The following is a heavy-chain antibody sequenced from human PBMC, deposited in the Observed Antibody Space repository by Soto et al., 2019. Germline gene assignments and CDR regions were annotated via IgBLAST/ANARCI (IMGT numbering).Heavy chain of an antibody. CDR2: IYWDDDK. J-gene: IGHJ5*02. CDR1: GFSLSTSGVG. Sequence: QITLKESGPTLVKPTQTLTLTCTFSGFSLSTSGVGVGWIRQPPGKALEWLALIYWDDDKSYSPSLKSRLTLPKDTPNNQLVLTITNMDPVDTATYYCAHSDRERWFDPWGQGTLVTVSS. V-gene: IGHV2-5*02. D-gene: IGHD6-6*01. CDR3: AHSDRERWFDP.